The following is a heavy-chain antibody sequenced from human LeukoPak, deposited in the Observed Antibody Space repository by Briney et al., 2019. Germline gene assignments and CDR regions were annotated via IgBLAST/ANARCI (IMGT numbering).Heavy chain of an antibody. J-gene: IGHJ6*02. Sequence: PSETLSLTCAVSGGSFSSYYWSWIRQPPGKGLEWIGYIYYSGSTNYNPSLKSRVTISVDTSKNQFSLKLSSVTAADTAVYYCARTVEIDYYYGMDVWGQGTTVTVSS. V-gene: IGHV4-59*01. CDR1: GGSFSSYY. CDR3: ARTVEIDYYYGMDV. CDR2: IYYSGST. D-gene: IGHD5-12*01.